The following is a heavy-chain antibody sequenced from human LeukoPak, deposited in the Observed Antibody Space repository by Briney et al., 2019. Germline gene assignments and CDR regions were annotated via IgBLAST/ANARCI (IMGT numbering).Heavy chain of an antibody. Sequence: PSETLSLTCAVYGGSFSGYYWSWIRQPPGKGLEWIGEINHSGSTNYNPSLKSRVTISVDTSKNQFSLKLSSVTAADTAVYYCARGRDGYNYFDYWGQGTLVTVSS. J-gene: IGHJ4*02. CDR2: INHSGST. CDR3: ARGRDGYNYFDY. CDR1: GGSFSGYY. D-gene: IGHD5-24*01. V-gene: IGHV4-34*01.